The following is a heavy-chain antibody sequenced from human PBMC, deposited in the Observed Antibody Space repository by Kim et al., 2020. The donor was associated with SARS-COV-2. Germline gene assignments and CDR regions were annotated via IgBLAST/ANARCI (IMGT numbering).Heavy chain of an antibody. CDR1: GFTFSTYA. Sequence: GGSLRLSCAASGFTFSTYAMSWVRQAPGKGLEWVSGISGGGGSTHYADSVKGRFTISRDNSKNTLYLQMNYLRGEATAVYYCANGYNSDWYDIDYWGQGT. J-gene: IGHJ4*02. V-gene: IGHV3-23*01. CDR3: ANGYNSDWYDIDY. D-gene: IGHD6-13*01. CDR2: ISGGGGST.